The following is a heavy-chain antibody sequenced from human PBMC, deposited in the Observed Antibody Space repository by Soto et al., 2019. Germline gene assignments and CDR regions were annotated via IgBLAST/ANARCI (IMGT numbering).Heavy chain of an antibody. CDR2: INSNSGGT. Sequence: QAQLVQSGAEVKKPGASVKVSCKASGYTFTDYYMHWVRQAPGQGLEWMGWINSNSGGTNYAQKFQGWVTMTRDTSISTIYMELSRLRSDDTAVYFCARSPWFGKSTYFDCWGQGSLVTVSS. CDR1: GYTFTDYY. D-gene: IGHD3-10*01. CDR3: ARSPWFGKSTYFDC. J-gene: IGHJ4*02. V-gene: IGHV1-2*04.